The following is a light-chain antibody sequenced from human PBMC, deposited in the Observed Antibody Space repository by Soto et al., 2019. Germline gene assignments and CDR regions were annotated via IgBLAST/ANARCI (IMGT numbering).Light chain of an antibody. CDR1: SSDVGGYKY. CDR2: EVN. J-gene: IGLJ3*02. CDR3: SSYTSSRTWV. Sequence: QSALIQPASVSGSPGQSITISCTGTSSDVGGYKYVSWYQQHPDKAPKLMIYEVNNRPSGVSNRFSGSKSGNTASLTISGLQAEDEADYYRSSYTSSRTWVFGGGTKLTVL. V-gene: IGLV2-14*01.